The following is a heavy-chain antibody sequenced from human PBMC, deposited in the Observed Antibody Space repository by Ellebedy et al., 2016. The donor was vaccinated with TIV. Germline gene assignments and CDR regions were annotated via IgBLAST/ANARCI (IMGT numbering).Heavy chain of an antibody. CDR3: TIEVIWFGEFGDDY. D-gene: IGHD3-10*01. V-gene: IGHV3-15*07. J-gene: IGHJ4*02. CDR2: IESKTAGGTI. Sequence: NWVRQAPGKGLEWVGRIESKTAGGTILYAAPVKGRFTISRDDSKNAVYLQMDGLKTEDTAVYYCTIEVIWFGEFGDDYWGQGTLVTVSS.